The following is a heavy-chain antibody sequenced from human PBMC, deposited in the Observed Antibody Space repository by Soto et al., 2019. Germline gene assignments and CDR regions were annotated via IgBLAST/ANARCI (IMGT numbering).Heavy chain of an antibody. CDR3: VSDRGYGHAYVPYS. Sequence: QAQLVESGGGVVQPGRSLRLSCAASGFAFSSYGMHWVRQAPGTGLEWVAVISYDGSLQHYADSVKGRFTISRDNSKNMVLLQISSLRAEDTAVYYCVSDRGYGHAYVPYSWGKGTLVSVSS. V-gene: IGHV3-30*03. CDR1: GFAFSSYG. CDR2: ISYDGSLQ. D-gene: IGHD5-18*01. J-gene: IGHJ4*02.